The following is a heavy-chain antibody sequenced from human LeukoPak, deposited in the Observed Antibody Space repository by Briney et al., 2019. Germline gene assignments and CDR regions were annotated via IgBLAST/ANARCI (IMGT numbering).Heavy chain of an antibody. CDR1: GFTFSNAW. D-gene: IGHD6-13*01. Sequence: PGGSLRLSCAASGFTFSNAWMSWVRQAPGKGLDCVGRIKSKTDGGTTDYAAPVKGKFTISRDDSKNTLYLQMNSLKTEDTAVYYCTTLLGDSFSWYVGYWGQGTLVTVSS. CDR2: IKSKTDGGTT. CDR3: TTLLGDSFSWYVGY. J-gene: IGHJ4*02. V-gene: IGHV3-15*01.